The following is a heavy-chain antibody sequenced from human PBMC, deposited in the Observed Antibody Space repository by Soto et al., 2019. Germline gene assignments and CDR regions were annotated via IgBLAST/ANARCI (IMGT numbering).Heavy chain of an antibody. V-gene: IGHV1-46*03. CDR1: GYTSTSDY. D-gene: IGHD2-21*02. CDR3: ARLNCGSDCGY. J-gene: IGHJ4*02. CDR2: INPSGGST. Sequence: ASVEVSCKPSGYTSTSDYMRWVRQAPGQGLEWMGIINPSGGSTSYAQKFQGRVTMTRDTSTSTVYMELSSLRSEDTAVYYCARLNCGSDCGYWGQGTLVTISS.